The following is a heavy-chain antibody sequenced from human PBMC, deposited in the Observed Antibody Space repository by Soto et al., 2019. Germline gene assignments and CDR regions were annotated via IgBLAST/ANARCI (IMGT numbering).Heavy chain of an antibody. CDR2: MNPNSGNT. Sequence: ASVKVSCKASGYTFTNYDINWVRQATGQGLEWLAWMNPNSGNTGYAQNFRGRLTMTRDTSINTAYMELNSLRAEDTALYYCAKDSSIVGANHHFDYWGQGTLVTVSS. CDR1: GYTFTNYD. CDR3: AKDSSIVGANHHFDY. V-gene: IGHV1-8*01. J-gene: IGHJ4*02. D-gene: IGHD1-26*01.